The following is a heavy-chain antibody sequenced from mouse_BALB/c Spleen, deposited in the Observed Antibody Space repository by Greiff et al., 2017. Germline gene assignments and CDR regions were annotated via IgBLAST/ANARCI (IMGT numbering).Heavy chain of an antibody. V-gene: IGHV1S81*02. J-gene: IGHJ3*01. CDR1: GYTFTSYY. Sequence: QVQLQQSGAELVKPGASVKLSCKASGYTFTSYYMYWVKQRPGQGLEWIGEINPSNGGTNFNEKFKSKATLTVDKSSSTAYMQLSSLTSEDSAVYYCTRRYYGSSSWFAYWGQGTLVTVSA. D-gene: IGHD1-1*01. CDR3: TRRYYGSSSWFAY. CDR2: INPSNGGT.